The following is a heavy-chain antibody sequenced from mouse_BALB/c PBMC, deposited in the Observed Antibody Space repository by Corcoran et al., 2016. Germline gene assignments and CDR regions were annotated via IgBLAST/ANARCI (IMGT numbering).Heavy chain of an antibody. Sequence: EVQLQQSGAELVKPGASVKLSCTVSGFNIKDTYMHWVKQRPEQGLEWIGRIDPANGNTKYDTKFQGKATITADTSSNTAYLQLSSLTSEDTAVYYCANWDWYFDVWGAGTTVTVSS. CDR3: ANWDWYFDV. CDR2: IDPANGNT. CDR1: GFNIKDTY. J-gene: IGHJ1*01. V-gene: IGHV14-3*02. D-gene: IGHD4-1*01.